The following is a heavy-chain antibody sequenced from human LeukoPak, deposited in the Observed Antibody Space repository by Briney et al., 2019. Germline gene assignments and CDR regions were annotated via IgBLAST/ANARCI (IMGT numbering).Heavy chain of an antibody. CDR1: GYSFTTYW. Sequence: GESLKISCKGSGYSFTTYWIGWVRQMPGKGLEWMGIIYPGDSNSRYRPSFQGQVTISADKSISTAYLQWSSLKASDTAMYYCARQSKEWDLPSPFDYWGQGTLVTVSS. J-gene: IGHJ4*02. CDR3: ARQSKEWDLPSPFDY. CDR2: IYPGDSNS. V-gene: IGHV5-51*01. D-gene: IGHD1-26*01.